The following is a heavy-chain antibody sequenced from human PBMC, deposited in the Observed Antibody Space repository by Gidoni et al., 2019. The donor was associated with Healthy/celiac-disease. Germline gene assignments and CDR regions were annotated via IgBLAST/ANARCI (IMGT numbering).Heavy chain of an antibody. CDR1: GVTFGSYA. J-gene: IGHJ5*02. D-gene: IGHD2-15*01. CDR3: AKAGRIVVVVAATVWFDP. CDR2: ISGSGGGT. Sequence: EVQRSEPGGGLVQPGGARRLSGAASGVTFGSYATSWVRQAPGKGLEWVSAISGSGGGTYYADSVKDRLTISRDNSKNTLYLQMNSLRAEDTAVYYCAKAGRIVVVVAATVWFDPWGQGTLVTVSS. V-gene: IGHV3-23*01.